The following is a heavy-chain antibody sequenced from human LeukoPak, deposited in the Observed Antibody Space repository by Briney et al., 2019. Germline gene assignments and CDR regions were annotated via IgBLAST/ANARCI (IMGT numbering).Heavy chain of an antibody. CDR2: IIPIFGTA. V-gene: IGHV1-69*05. CDR1: GYTFTSYG. J-gene: IGHJ4*02. CDR3: AKFRDSYGRNY. Sequence: GASVKVSCKASGYTFTSYGISWVRQAPGQGLEWMGGIIPIFGTANYAQKFQGRVTITTDESTSTTYMELSSLRSEDTAVYYCAKFRDSYGRNYWGQGTLVTVSS. D-gene: IGHD3-10*01.